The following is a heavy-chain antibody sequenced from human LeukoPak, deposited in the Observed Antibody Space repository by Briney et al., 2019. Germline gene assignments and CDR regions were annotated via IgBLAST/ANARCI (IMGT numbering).Heavy chain of an antibody. CDR3: AKGLDIVVVPAAPFDY. CDR2: ISGSGGSI. D-gene: IGHD2-2*03. CDR1: GFTFSSYA. J-gene: IGHJ4*02. Sequence: GGSLRLSCAASGFTFSSYAMSWVRQAPGKGLEWVSAISGSGGSIYYADSVKGRFTISRDNSKNTLYLQMNSLRAEDTAVYFCAKGLDIVVVPAAPFDYWGQGTLVNVSS. V-gene: IGHV3-23*01.